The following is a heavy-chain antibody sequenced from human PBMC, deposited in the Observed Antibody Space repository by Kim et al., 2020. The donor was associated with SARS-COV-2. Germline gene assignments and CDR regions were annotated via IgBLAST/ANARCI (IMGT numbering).Heavy chain of an antibody. J-gene: IGHJ4*02. V-gene: IGHV3-7*03. CDR3: ARGVPAMFWYYFDY. CDR1: GLTFSSYW. D-gene: IGHD2-21*02. Sequence: GGSLRLSCAASGLTFSSYWMSWVRQAPGKGLEWVANIKQDGSEKYYVDSVKGRFTISRDNAKNSLYLQMNSLRAEDTAVYYCARGVPAMFWYYFDYWGQGTLVTVSS. CDR2: IKQDGSEK.